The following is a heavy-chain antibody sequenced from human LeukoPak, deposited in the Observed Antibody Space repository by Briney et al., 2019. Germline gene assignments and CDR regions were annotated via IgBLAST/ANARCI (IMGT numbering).Heavy chain of an antibody. CDR1: GGSISSHN. D-gene: IGHD2-15*01. Sequence: ETLSLSCAVSGGSISSHNWWSWVRQAPGKGLEWVSVISNSGGSTYYADSVKGRFTISRDDSKNTLYLQLNSLRADDTAVYYCAKGSGGSCYSGLDNWGQGTLVTVSS. CDR3: AKGSGGSCYSGLDN. CDR2: ISNSGGST. V-gene: IGHV3-23*01. J-gene: IGHJ4*02.